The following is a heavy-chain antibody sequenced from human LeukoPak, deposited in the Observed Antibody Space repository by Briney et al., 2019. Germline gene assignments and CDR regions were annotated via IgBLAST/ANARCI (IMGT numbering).Heavy chain of an antibody. D-gene: IGHD3-3*01. J-gene: IGHJ4*02. CDR1: GFTFSSYW. CDR2: IKQDGSEK. CDR3: ARDGRFWSGYYSTYYFDY. Sequence: GGSLRLSCAASGFTFSSYWMSWVRQAPGKGLEWVANIKQDGSEKYYVDSVKGRFTISRDNAKNSLYLQMYSLRAEDTAVYYCARDGRFWSGYYSTYYFDYWGQGTLVTVSS. V-gene: IGHV3-7*01.